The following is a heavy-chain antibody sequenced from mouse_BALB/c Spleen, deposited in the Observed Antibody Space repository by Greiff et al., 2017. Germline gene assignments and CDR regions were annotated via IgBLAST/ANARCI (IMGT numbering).Heavy chain of an antibody. CDR3: ARRDLLLRPRFAY. CDR1: GYTFTDYN. D-gene: IGHD1-2*01. Sequence: EVQVVESGPELVKPGASVKIPCKASGYTFTDYNMDWVKQSHGKSLEWIGDINPNNGGTIYNQKFKGKATLTVDKSSSTAYMELRSLTSEDTAVYYCARRDLLLRPRFAYWGQGTLVTVSA. CDR2: INPNNGGT. V-gene: IGHV1-18*01. J-gene: IGHJ3*01.